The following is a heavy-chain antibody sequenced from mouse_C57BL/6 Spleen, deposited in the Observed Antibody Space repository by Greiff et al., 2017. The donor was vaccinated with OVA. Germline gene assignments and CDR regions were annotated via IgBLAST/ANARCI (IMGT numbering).Heavy chain of an antibody. CDR1: GYTFTSYW. Sequence: QVQLQQPGAELVRPGSSVKLSCKASGYTFTSYWMHWVKQRPIQGLEWIGNIDPSDSETHYNQKFKDKATLTVDQSSSTAYMQLSSLTSEDSAVYYCARSGFITTVESLDYWGQGTTLTVSS. CDR3: ARSGFITTVESLDY. J-gene: IGHJ2*01. V-gene: IGHV1-52*01. CDR2: IDPSDSET. D-gene: IGHD1-1*01.